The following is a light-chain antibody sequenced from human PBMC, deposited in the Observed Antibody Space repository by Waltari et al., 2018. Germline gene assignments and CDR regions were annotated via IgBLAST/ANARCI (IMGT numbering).Light chain of an antibody. CDR1: QSVSATF. V-gene: IGKV3-20*01. CDR3: QQYGASAWT. J-gene: IGKJ1*01. Sequence: EIVLTQTPGTLSLSPGERATLSCMASQSVSATFLAWDQQRPAQAPRLLIYGASSRATGIPDRFSGSGSGTHFTLTISRLEPEDFAVYYCQQYGASAWTFGQGTKVEI. CDR2: GAS.